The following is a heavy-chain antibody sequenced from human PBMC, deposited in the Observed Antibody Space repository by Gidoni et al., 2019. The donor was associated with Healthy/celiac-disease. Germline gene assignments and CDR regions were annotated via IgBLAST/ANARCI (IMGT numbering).Heavy chain of an antibody. D-gene: IGHD6-13*01. J-gene: IGHJ6*02. CDR2: MNPNSGNT. CDR1: GYTFTSYD. V-gene: IGHV1-8*01. CDR3: ARDGLAAGSYYYYGMDV. Sequence: QVQLVQSGAEVKKPGASVKVSCQASGYTFTSYDINWVRQATGQGLEWMGWMNPNSGNTVYAQKFQGRVTMTRNTSISTAYMELSSLRSEDTAVYYCARDGLAAGSYYYYGMDVWGQGTTVTVSS.